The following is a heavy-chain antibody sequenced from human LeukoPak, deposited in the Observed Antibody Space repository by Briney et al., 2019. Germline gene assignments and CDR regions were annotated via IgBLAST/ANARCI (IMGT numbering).Heavy chain of an antibody. CDR3: ARHPLMGRDGRNWFDP. J-gene: IGHJ5*02. CDR2: IYPGDSET. CDR1: GYSFTSYW. D-gene: IGHD5-24*01. V-gene: IGHV5-51*01. Sequence: GESLKISCKGSGYSFTSYWIGWVRQMPGKDLEWMGIIYPGDSETRYRPSFQGQVTMSADKSISTAYLQWSSLKASDTAICYCARHPLMGRDGRNWFDPWGQGTLVTVSS.